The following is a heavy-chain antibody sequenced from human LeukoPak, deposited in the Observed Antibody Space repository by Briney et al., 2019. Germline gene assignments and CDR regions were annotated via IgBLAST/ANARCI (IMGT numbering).Heavy chain of an antibody. J-gene: IGHJ4*02. V-gene: IGHV1-69*06. CDR2: IIPIFGTA. D-gene: IGHD3-16*02. CDR3: ARDGVEYYDYVWGSYRSYYFEY. CDR1: GGTFSSYA. Sequence: ASVKVSCKASGGTFSSYAISWVRQAPGQGLEWMGGIIPIFGTANYAQKFQGRVTITADKSTSTAYMELSSLRSEDTAVYYCARDGVEYYDYVWGSYRSYYFEYWGQGTLVSVSS.